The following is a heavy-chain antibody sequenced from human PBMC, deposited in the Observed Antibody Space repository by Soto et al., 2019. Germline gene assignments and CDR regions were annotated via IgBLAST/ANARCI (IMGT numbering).Heavy chain of an antibody. CDR1: AASFSKYY. V-gene: IGHV4-59*01. J-gene: IGHJ4*02. CDR2: IYFNGNT. Sequence: PSETLSLTCTASAASFSKYYWSWIRQPPGKGLEWIGYIYFNGNTNYNPSLKRRVTISIDTSKKQISLNLTSVTDADTAVYYCASVTFGGVVLAHWGQGTLVTVS. D-gene: IGHD3-16*01. CDR3: ASVTFGGVVLAH.